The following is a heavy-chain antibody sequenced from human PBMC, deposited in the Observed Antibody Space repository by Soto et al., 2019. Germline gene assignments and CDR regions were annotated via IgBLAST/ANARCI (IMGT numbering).Heavy chain of an antibody. CDR1: GGSISSYY. D-gene: IGHD2-8*01. Sequence: PSETLSLTCTVSGGSISSYYWSWIRQPPGKGLEWIGYIYYSGSTNYNPSLKSRVTISVDTSKNQFSLKLSSVTAADTAVYYCARQPPRHAGYWGQGTLVTLSS. V-gene: IGHV4-59*08. J-gene: IGHJ4*02. CDR2: IYYSGST. CDR3: ARQPPRHAGY.